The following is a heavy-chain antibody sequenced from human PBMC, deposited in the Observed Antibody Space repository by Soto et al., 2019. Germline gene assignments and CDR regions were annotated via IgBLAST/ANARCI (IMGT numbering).Heavy chain of an antibody. V-gene: IGHV3-30-3*01. D-gene: IGHD1-26*01. J-gene: IGHJ6*02. CDR3: ARDLVRELPPPNYYYGMDV. Sequence: QPGGSLRLSCAASGFTFSSYAMHWVRQAPGKGLEWVAVISYDGSNKYYADSVKGRFTISRDNSKNTLYLQMNSLRAEDTAVYYCARDLVRELPPPNYYYGMDVWGQGTTVTVSS. CDR2: ISYDGSNK. CDR1: GFTFSSYA.